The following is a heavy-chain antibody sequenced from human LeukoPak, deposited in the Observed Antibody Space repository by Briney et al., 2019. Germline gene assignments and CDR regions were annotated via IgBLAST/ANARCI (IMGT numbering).Heavy chain of an antibody. V-gene: IGHV3-64*01. CDR2: ISSNVGST. D-gene: IGHD6-19*01. CDR3: ARAHSTGWQKFYYGMDV. CDR1: GFTFSDYG. Sequence: GGSLRLSCAASGFTFSDYGMHWVRQAPGKGLEYVSAISSNVGSTYFANSVKGRFTISRDNSKNTLYLQMDSLRAEDMAVYYCARAHSTGWQKFYYGMDVWGQGTTVTVSS. J-gene: IGHJ6*02.